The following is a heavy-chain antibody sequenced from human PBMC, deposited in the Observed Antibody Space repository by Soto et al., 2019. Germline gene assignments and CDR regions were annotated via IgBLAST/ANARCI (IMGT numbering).Heavy chain of an antibody. Sequence: GGSLRLSCAASGFTFSSYAMSWVRQAPGKGLEWVSAISGSGGSTYYADSVKGRFTISRDNSKNTLYLQMNSLRAEDTAVYYCAKDGAFNPGHPYGSGYWGQGTLVTVSS. CDR1: GFTFSSYA. V-gene: IGHV3-23*01. CDR3: AKDGAFNPGHPYGSGY. J-gene: IGHJ4*02. D-gene: IGHD3-10*01. CDR2: ISGSGGST.